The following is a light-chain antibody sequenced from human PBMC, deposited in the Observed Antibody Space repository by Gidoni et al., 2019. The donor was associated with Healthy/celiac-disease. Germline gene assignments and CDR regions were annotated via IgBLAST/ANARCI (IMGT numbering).Light chain of an antibody. CDR3: QAWDSSTVV. CDR1: KLGDKY. Sequence: YELPQPPSVSVSPGQTASITCSGDKLGDKYACWYQQKPGQSPVLVIYQDSKRPSGIPERFSGSNSGNTATLTISGTQAMDEADYYCQAWDSSTVVFGGGTKLTVL. J-gene: IGLJ2*01. CDR2: QDS. V-gene: IGLV3-1*01.